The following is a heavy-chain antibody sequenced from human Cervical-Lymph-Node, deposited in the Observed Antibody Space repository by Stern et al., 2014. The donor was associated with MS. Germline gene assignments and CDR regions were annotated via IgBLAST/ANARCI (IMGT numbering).Heavy chain of an antibody. D-gene: IGHD6-6*01. Sequence: VQLVESGAEVKKPGSSVKVSCKASGDTFNTYDFTWVRQAPGQGLEWMGGITPLFGTTHLAQRFQDRVTMTADESSSTVYMELSRLRSEDTAIYYCARGAYSSSFRVPLDYWGQGTLVTVSS. CDR1: GDTFNTYD. CDR3: ARGAYSSSFRVPLDY. CDR2: ITPLFGTT. V-gene: IGHV1-69*01. J-gene: IGHJ4*02.